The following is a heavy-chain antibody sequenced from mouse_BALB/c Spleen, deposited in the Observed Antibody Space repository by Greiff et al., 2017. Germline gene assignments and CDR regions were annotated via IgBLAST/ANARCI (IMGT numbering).Heavy chain of an antibody. V-gene: IGHV2-6-2*01. CDR1: GFSLTSYG. CDR2: IWSDGST. CDR3: ARQATVVRDAMDY. D-gene: IGHD1-1*01. J-gene: IGHJ4*01. Sequence: VQGVESGPDLVAPSQSLSITCTVSGFSLTSYGVHWVRQPPGKGLEWLVVIWSDGSTTYNSALKSRLSISKDNSKSQVFLKMNSLQTDDTAMYYCARQATVVRDAMDYWGQGTSVTVSS.